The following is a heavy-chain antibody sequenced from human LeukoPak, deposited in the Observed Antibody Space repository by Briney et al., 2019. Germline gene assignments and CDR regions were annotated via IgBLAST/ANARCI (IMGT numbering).Heavy chain of an antibody. Sequence: GGSLRLSCAASGFTFSSYSMNWVRQAPGKGLEWVSYISSSGTTIYYADSVKGRFTISRDNAKNSLYLQMNSLRVEDTAVYYCARESDKHYDFWSGYLALDYWGQGTLVTVSS. D-gene: IGHD3-3*01. V-gene: IGHV3-48*01. CDR1: GFTFSSYS. CDR3: ARESDKHYDFWSGYLALDY. CDR2: ISSSGTTI. J-gene: IGHJ4*02.